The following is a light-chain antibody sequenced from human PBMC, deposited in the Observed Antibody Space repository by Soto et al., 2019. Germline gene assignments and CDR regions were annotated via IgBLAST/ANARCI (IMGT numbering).Light chain of an antibody. CDR3: QSYDSSLSGSKV. CDR2: GNS. V-gene: IGLV1-40*01. Sequence: QSVLTQPPSVSGAPGQRVTISCTGSRSNIGAGYDVHWYQQLPGTAPKLHIYGNSNRPSGVPDRFSGSKSGTSASLAITGLQAEDEADYYCQSYDSSLSGSKVFGGGTKLTVL. J-gene: IGLJ2*01. CDR1: RSNIGAGYD.